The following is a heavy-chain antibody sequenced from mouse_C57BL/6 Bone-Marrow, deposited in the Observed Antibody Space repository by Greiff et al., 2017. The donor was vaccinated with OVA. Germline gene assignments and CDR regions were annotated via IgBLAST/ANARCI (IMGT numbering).Heavy chain of an antibody. J-gene: IGHJ2*01. V-gene: IGHV1-61*01. D-gene: IGHD2-12*01. CDR1: GYTFTSYW. CDR3: AVTSAYFDY. Sequence: VKLQQPGAELVRPGSSVKLSCKASGYTFTSYWMDWVKQRPGQGLEWIGNIYPSDSETHYNQKFKDKATLTVDKSSSTAYMQLSSLTSEDSAVYYCAVTSAYFDYWGQGTTLTVSS. CDR2: IYPSDSET.